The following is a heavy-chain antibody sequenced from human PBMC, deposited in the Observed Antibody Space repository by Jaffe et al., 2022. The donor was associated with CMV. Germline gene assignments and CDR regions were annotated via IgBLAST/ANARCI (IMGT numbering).Heavy chain of an antibody. CDR3: AKGSGASRPYYFDY. Sequence: EVQLLESGGGLVQPGGSLRVSCAASGFTFSSYAMSWVRQTPGRGLEWVSAITGGGGDTYHADSVKGRLTISRDNSRNTLFLQMSSLRPEDTAVYYCAKGSGASRPYYFDYWGQGTLVTVSS. D-gene: IGHD6-6*01. CDR1: GFTFSSYA. CDR2: ITGGGGDT. J-gene: IGHJ4*02. V-gene: IGHV3-23*01.